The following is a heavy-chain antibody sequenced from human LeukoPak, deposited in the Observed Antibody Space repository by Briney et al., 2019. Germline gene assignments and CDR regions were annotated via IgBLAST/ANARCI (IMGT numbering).Heavy chain of an antibody. CDR3: AKGGGSYYHYYYYMDV. J-gene: IGHJ6*03. CDR1: GFTFDDYT. D-gene: IGHD1-26*01. CDR2: ISWDGGST. V-gene: IGHV3-43*01. Sequence: PGGSLRLSCAASGFTFDDYTMHWVRQAPGKGLEWVSLISWDGGSTYYADSVKGRFTISRDNSKNSLYLQMDSLRTEDTALYYCAKGGGSYYHYYYYMDVWGKGTTVTISS.